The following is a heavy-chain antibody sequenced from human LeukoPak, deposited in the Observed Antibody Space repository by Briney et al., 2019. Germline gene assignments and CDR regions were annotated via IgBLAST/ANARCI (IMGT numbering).Heavy chain of an antibody. J-gene: IGHJ5*02. Sequence: PSETLSLTCTVSGGSISSSSYYWGWIRQPPGKGLEWIGSIYYSGSTYYNPSLKRRVTISVDTSKNQFSLKLSSVTAADTAVYYCARHIPNYDFWSGYPRWFDPWGQGTLVTVSP. CDR3: ARHIPNYDFWSGYPRWFDP. D-gene: IGHD3-3*01. V-gene: IGHV4-39*01. CDR2: IYYSGST. CDR1: GGSISSSSYY.